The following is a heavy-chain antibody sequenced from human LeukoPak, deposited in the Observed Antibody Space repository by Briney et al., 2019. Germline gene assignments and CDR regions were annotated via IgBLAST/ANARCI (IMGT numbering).Heavy chain of an antibody. V-gene: IGHV4-59*06. CDR1: GGSISSYY. CDR2: IYYSGST. J-gene: IGHJ6*02. Sequence: PSETLSLTCTVSGGSISSYYWSWIRQHPGKGLEWIGYIYYSGSTYYNPSLKSRVTISVDTSKNQFSLKLSSVTAADTAVYYCARDVVVAAAGTYHGMDVWGQGTTVTVSS. D-gene: IGHD6-13*01. CDR3: ARDVVVAAAGTYHGMDV.